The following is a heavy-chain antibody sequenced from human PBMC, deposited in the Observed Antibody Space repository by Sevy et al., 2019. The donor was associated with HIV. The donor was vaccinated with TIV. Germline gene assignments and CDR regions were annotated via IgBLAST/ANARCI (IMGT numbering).Heavy chain of an antibody. CDR1: GGSISSYY. CDR2: IYTSGST. CDR3: ARGVYDSSGYYSLILDY. J-gene: IGHJ4*02. D-gene: IGHD3-22*01. V-gene: IGHV4-4*07. Sequence: SETMSLTCTVSGGSISSYYWSWIRQPAGKGLEWIGRIYTSGSTNYNPSLKRRVTMSLDTSKNQFSRKLSSVTAAATAVYYCARGVYDSSGYYSLILDYGGQGTFVTVSS.